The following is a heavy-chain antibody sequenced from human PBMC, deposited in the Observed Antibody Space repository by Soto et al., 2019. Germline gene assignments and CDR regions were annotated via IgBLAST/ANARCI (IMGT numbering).Heavy chain of an antibody. CDR3: PRAYLGRLERRADYYYALEV. Sequence: PGGSLRLSCAAPGFTFSTYDMHWVRQVPGKGLDLVSAIVSAHDPYYLCSVKGRFSIASKNAKNSLYLQMNSLRTGDTAVYYCPRAYLGRLERRADYYYALEVWGQRPTVTVSS. J-gene: IGHJ6*01. CDR1: GFTFSTYD. V-gene: IGHV3-13*05. CDR2: IVSAHDP. D-gene: IGHD1-1*01.